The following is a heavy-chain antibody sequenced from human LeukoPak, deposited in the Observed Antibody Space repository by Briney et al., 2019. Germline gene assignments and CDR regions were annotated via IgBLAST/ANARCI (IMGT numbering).Heavy chain of an antibody. CDR1: GFTFSSYG. CDR3: AKDHGSGWYQSFDY. D-gene: IGHD6-19*01. CDR2: ISYDGSNK. V-gene: IGHV3-30*18. J-gene: IGHJ4*02. Sequence: GGSLRLSCAASGFTFSSYGMHWVRQAPGKGLEWVAVISYDGSNKYYADSVKGRFTISRDNSKNTLYLQMNSLRAEDTAVYYCAKDHGSGWYQSFDYWGQGTLVTVSS.